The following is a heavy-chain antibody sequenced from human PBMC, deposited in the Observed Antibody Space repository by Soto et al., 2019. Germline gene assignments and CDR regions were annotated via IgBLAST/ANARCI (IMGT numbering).Heavy chain of an antibody. CDR2: INHSGST. Sequence: SETLSLTCTVSGGSISSSSYYWGWIRQPPGKGLEWIGSINHSGSTNYNPSLKSRVTISVDTSKNQFSLKLSSVTAADTAVYYCARGPLWLRNYYFDYWGQGTLVTVSS. D-gene: IGHD5-18*01. J-gene: IGHJ4*02. CDR3: ARGPLWLRNYYFDY. V-gene: IGHV4-39*07. CDR1: GGSISSSSYY.